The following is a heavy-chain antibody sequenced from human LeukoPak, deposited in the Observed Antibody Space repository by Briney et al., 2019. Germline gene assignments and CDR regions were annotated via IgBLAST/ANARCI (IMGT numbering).Heavy chain of an antibody. V-gene: IGHV5-51*01. CDR3: ARHVRYSDSNGYYYGSYYFDY. J-gene: IGHJ4*02. D-gene: IGHD3-22*01. CDR1: GYTFTTHW. CDR2: IYPGDSDT. Sequence: GESLKISCKGSGYTFTTHWIGWVRQMPGKGLEWMGIIYPGDSDTRYSPSFEGQVTISADKSISTAYLQWSSLKESDTAMYYCARHVRYSDSNGYYYGSYYFDYWGQGTLLTVSS.